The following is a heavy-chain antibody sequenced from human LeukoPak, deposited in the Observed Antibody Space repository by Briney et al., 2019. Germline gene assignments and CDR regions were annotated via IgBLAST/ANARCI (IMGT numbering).Heavy chain of an antibody. CDR2: ISGSGGST. CDR3: AKDKYYYDSSGYPDY. V-gene: IGHV3-23*01. D-gene: IGHD3-22*01. CDR1: GFAFSSYA. Sequence: GGSLRLSCAASGFAFSSYAMSWVRQAAGKGLEWVSAISGSGGSTYYAESVKGRFTIYRDNSKNTLYLQMNSLRDEDTAVYYCAKDKYYYDSSGYPDYWGQGTLVTVSS. J-gene: IGHJ4*02.